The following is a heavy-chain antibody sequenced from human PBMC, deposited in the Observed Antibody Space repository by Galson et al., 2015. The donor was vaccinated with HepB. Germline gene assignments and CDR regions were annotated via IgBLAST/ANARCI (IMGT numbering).Heavy chain of an antibody. J-gene: IGHJ4*02. CDR2: VSTYNGDT. CDR3: ATGGDCSGGSCHEGH. D-gene: IGHD2-15*01. CDR1: GYTFTTYF. Sequence: SVKVSCKASGYTFTTYFINWVRQAPGQGLQWMGRVSTYNGDTQYAQDLQDRVTISADKSTSTAYMELSSLRSEDTAVYYCATGGDCSGGSCHEGHWGQGTLVTVSS. V-gene: IGHV1-18*01.